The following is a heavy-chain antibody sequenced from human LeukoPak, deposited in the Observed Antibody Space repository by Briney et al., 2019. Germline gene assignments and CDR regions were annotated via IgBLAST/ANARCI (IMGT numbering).Heavy chain of an antibody. J-gene: IGHJ4*02. CDR3: ARDYYYDSSGYPHY. CDR2: IYSGGST. V-gene: IGHV3-66*01. CDR1: GFTVSSNY. D-gene: IGHD3-22*01. Sequence: GGSLRLSCAASGFTVSSNYMSWVRQAPGKGLEWVSVIYSGGSTYYADSVKGRFTISRDNSKNTLYLQMNSLRAEDTAVYYCARDYYYDSSGYPHYWGQGTLVTVSS.